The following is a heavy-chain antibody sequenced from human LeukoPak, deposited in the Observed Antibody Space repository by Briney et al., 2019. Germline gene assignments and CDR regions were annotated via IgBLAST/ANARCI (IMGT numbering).Heavy chain of an antibody. Sequence: GRSLRLSCAASGFTFDDYAMHWVRQAPGKGLEWVSGISWNSGSIGYADSVKGRFTISRDNAKNSLYLQMNSLRAEGTALYYCAKDIAWVYDSSGYFDYWGQGTLVTVSS. CDR2: ISWNSGSI. J-gene: IGHJ4*02. CDR1: GFTFDDYA. V-gene: IGHV3-9*01. D-gene: IGHD3-22*01. CDR3: AKDIAWVYDSSGYFDY.